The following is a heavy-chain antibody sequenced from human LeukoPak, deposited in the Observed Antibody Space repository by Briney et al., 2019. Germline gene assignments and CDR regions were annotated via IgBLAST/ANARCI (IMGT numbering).Heavy chain of an antibody. J-gene: IGHJ4*02. CDR1: GFTFSSYS. V-gene: IGHV3-48*01. D-gene: IGHD3-22*01. CDR3: ARADSSGYSHPIN. Sequence: PGGSLRLSCAASGFTFSSYSMNWVRQAPGKGLEWVSYISSSSSTIYYADSVKGRFTISRDNAKNSLYLQMNSLRAEDTAVYYCARADSSGYSHPINWGQGTLVTVSS. CDR2: ISSSSSTI.